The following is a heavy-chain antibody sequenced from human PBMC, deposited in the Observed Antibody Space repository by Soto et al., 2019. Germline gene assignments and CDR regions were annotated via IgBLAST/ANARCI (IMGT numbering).Heavy chain of an antibody. CDR2: INPSGGST. CDR3: AREGTTVVTPSYFDY. D-gene: IGHD4-17*01. Sequence: ASVKVSCKASGYTFTSYYMHWVRQAPGQGLEWMGIINPSGGSTSYAQKFQGRVTMTRDTSTSTVYMELSSLRSEDTAVYYCAREGTTVVTPSYFDYWGQGTLVTVSS. V-gene: IGHV1-46*01. J-gene: IGHJ4*02. CDR1: GYTFTSYY.